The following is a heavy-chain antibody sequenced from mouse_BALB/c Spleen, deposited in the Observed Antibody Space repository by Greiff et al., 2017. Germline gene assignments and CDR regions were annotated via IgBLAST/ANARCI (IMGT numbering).Heavy chain of an antibody. CDR1: GYTFTNHH. CDR3: ARGDGYYLFAY. J-gene: IGHJ3*01. Sequence: VQLQQSGAELVRPGASVKISCKAFGYTFTNHHINWVKQRPGQGLDWIGRIDPANGNTKYDPKFQGKATITADTSSNTAYLQLSSLTSEDTAVYYCARGDGYYLFAYWGQGTLVTVSA. V-gene: IGHV14-3*02. CDR2: IDPANGNT. D-gene: IGHD2-3*01.